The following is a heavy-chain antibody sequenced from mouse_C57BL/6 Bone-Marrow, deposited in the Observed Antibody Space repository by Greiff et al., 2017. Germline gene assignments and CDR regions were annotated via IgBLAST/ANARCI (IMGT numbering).Heavy chain of an antibody. V-gene: IGHV5-6*01. Sequence: EVHLVESGGDLVKPGGSLKLSCAASGFTFSSYGMSWVRQTPDKRLEWVATISSGGSYTYYPDSVKGRFTISRDNAKNTLYLQMSSLKSEDTAMYYCARGPYYSNYVFAYWGQGTLVTVSA. CDR3: ARGPYYSNYVFAY. D-gene: IGHD2-5*01. CDR1: GFTFSSYG. CDR2: ISSGGSYT. J-gene: IGHJ3*01.